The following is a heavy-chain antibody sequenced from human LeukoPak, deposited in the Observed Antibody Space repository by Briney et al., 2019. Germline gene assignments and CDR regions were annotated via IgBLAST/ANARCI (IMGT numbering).Heavy chain of an antibody. Sequence: SETLSLTCTVSGGSISSHYWSWIRQPPGKGLEWIGYIYYSGSTNYTPSLKSRVTISVDTSKNQFSLKLSSVTAADTAVYYCARWGYSSSSGYYYYYMDVWGKGTTVTVSS. CDR2: IYYSGST. J-gene: IGHJ6*03. V-gene: IGHV4-59*11. D-gene: IGHD6-6*01. CDR1: GGSISSHY. CDR3: ARWGYSSSSGYYYYYMDV.